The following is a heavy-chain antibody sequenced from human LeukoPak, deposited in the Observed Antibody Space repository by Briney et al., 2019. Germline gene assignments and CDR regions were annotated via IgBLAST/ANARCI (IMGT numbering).Heavy chain of an antibody. CDR2: IYYSGST. CDR3: ARTTSNVIAAAGL. D-gene: IGHD6-13*01. Sequence: PSETLSLTCTVSGGSISSSSYYWGWIRQPPGKGLEWIGSIYYSGSTYYNPSLKSRVTISVDTSKNQFSLKLSSVTAADTAVYYCARTTSNVIAAAGLWGQGTMVTVSS. V-gene: IGHV4-39*07. J-gene: IGHJ3*01. CDR1: GGSISSSSYY.